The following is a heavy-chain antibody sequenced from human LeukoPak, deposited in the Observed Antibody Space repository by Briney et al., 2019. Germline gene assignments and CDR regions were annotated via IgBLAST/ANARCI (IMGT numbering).Heavy chain of an antibody. V-gene: IGHV4-34*01. CDR1: GVSVSDYY. D-gene: IGHD2-21*01. Sequence: PSETLSLTCAVSGVSVSDYYWSWLRQSPETGLEWIGEVSPGGYTTYNPSLRSRVIISEDTSENQLSLNVTSVTAADTALYYCARIRCGRGQARCYNHWAQGSLVTVSS. CDR2: VSPGGYT. CDR3: ARIRCGRGQARCYNH. J-gene: IGHJ5*02.